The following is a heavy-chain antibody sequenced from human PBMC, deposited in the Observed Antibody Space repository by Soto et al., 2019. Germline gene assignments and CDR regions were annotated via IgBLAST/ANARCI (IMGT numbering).Heavy chain of an antibody. CDR1: GFTFSSYS. CDR3: ARDGAGTIYYYYGMDV. J-gene: IGHJ6*02. Sequence: PGGSLRLSCAASGFTFSSYSMNWVRQAPGKGLEWVSSISSSSSSYIYYADSVKGRFTISRDNAKNSLYLQMNSLRAEDTAVYYCARDGAGTIYYYYGMDVWGQGTTVTVS. D-gene: IGHD6-19*01. V-gene: IGHV3-21*01. CDR2: ISSSSSSYI.